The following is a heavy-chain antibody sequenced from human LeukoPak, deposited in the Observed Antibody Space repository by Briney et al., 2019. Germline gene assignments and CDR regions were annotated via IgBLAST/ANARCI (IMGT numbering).Heavy chain of an antibody. Sequence: GGSLRLSCAASGFTFSSYAMHWVRQAPGKGVEWGAVISYDGMNKYYAASLKGRFNISRDNSKNKLYLQMKSLRAEDTAVYYCARGGAAAGTNGPGGFDYWGQGTLVTVSS. V-gene: IGHV3-30*04. CDR3: ARGGAAAGTNGPGGFDY. D-gene: IGHD6-13*01. J-gene: IGHJ4*02. CDR1: GFTFSSYA. CDR2: ISYDGMNK.